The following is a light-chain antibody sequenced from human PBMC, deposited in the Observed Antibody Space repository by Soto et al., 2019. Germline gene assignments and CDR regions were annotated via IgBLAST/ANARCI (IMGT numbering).Light chain of an antibody. J-gene: IGKJ2*03. CDR3: HQYGSSPPYS. V-gene: IGKV3-20*01. Sequence: EIVLTQSPGTLSLSPGERATLSCRASQSVSNNYIAWYQQKPGQAPRLLIFGSSDRATGIPDRFSGSGSGTDFTLTISRLEPEEFAVYYCHQYGSSPPYSVGQGTNLEI. CDR1: QSVSNNY. CDR2: GSS.